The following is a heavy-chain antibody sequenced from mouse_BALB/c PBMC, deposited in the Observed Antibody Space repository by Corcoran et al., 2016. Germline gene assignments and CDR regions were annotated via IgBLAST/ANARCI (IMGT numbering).Heavy chain of an antibody. CDR1: DFNIKDTY. V-gene: IGHV14-3*02. CDR3: ANWDWYVDV. J-gene: IGHJ1*01. Sequence: EVQLQQSGAELVKPGASVKLSCTASDFNIKDTYMHWVKQRPEQGLEWIGRIDPANGNTKYDPKFQGKATITADTSSNTAYLQLSSLTSEDTAVYYCANWDWYVDVWGAGTTVTVSS. D-gene: IGHD4-1*01. CDR2: IDPANGNT.